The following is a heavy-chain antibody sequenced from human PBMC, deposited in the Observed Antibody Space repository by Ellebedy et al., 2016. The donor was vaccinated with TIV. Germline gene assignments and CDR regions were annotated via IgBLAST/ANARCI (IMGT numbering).Heavy chain of an antibody. Sequence: GESLKISCAASGFTFSSYGMHWVRQAPGKGLEWVAVIWYDGSNKYYADSVKGRFTISRDNSKNTLYLQMNSLRAEDTAVYYCARQLASYRLDYWGQGTLVTVSS. CDR1: GFTFSSYG. J-gene: IGHJ4*02. V-gene: IGHV3-33*01. CDR3: ARQLASYRLDY. CDR2: IWYDGSNK. D-gene: IGHD3-16*02.